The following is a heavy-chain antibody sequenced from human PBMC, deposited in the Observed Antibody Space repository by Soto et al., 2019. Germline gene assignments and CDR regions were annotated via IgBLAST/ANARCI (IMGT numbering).Heavy chain of an antibody. CDR2: INYSGTT. V-gene: IGHV4-39*01. CDR3: SRRAPEGFDP. CDR1: GGCISSSSYF. J-gene: IGHJ5*02. Sequence: SETLSLTCTVCGGCISSSSYFWGCIRQPPGSGLEWIGSINYSGTTYYNPSLKSRVTLSVDTSKNQFSLNVSSVTASYTALYYCSRRAPEGFDPWGQGTLVTVSS.